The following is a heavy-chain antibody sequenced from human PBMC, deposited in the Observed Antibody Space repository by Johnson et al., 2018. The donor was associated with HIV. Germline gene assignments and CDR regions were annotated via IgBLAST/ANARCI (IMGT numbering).Heavy chain of an antibody. Sequence: QVQLVESGGGVVQPGRSLRLSCAASGFTFSSYAMHWVRQAPGKGLEWVAVISYDGNNKYYADSVKGRFTISRDNSKNTVFLQMDSLRGEDTADYYCARDPGNGGRPFDAFDIWGQGTMVTVSS. J-gene: IGHJ3*02. CDR1: GFTFSSYA. V-gene: IGHV3-30-3*01. CDR2: ISYDGNNK. D-gene: IGHD4-23*01. CDR3: ARDPGNGGRPFDAFDI.